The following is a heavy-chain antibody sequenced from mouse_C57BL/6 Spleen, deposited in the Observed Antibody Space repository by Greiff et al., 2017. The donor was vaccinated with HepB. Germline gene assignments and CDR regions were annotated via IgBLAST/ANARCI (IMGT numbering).Heavy chain of an antibody. J-gene: IGHJ2*01. D-gene: IGHD1-1*01. Sequence: ESGPGLVKPSQSLSLTCSVTGYSITSGYYWNWIRQFPGNKLEWMGYISYDGSNNYNPSLKNRISITRDTSKNQFFLKLNSVTTEDTATYYCARAEVTTVVAWDFDYWGQGTTLTVSS. CDR3: ARAEVTTVVAWDFDY. CDR1: GYSITSGYY. V-gene: IGHV3-6*01. CDR2: ISYDGSN.